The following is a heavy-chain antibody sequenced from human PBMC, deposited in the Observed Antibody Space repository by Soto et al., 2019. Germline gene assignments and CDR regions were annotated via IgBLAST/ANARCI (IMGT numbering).Heavy chain of an antibody. D-gene: IGHD2-8*02. CDR3: ARQASYWQGGGGWFDP. CDR2: IGTQHDT. CDR1: GFTFSAYD. V-gene: IGHV3-13*01. J-gene: IGHJ5*02. Sequence: EVQLVESGGGLVQPGGSLRLSCAASGFTFSAYDMHWVRQATGKGLEWVAAIGTQHDTYYPDSVKGRFTISRENAKNSLYLQMNSVRAGDTAVYYCARQASYWQGGGGWFDPWGQGTLVTVSS.